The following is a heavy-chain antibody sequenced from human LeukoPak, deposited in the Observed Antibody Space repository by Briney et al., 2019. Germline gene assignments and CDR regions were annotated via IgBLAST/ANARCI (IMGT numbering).Heavy chain of an antibody. CDR1: GFTFDDYG. CDR3: PRVTSEASFDY. J-gene: IGHJ4*02. Sequence: PGGSLRLSCAASGFTFDDYGMSWVRQAPGKGLEWVSSINRNGGSTGYADSVKCRFTISRDNSKNTLYLQMNSLRADDTAVYYCPRVTSEASFDYWGQGTLVIVSS. V-gene: IGHV3-20*04. CDR2: INRNGGST.